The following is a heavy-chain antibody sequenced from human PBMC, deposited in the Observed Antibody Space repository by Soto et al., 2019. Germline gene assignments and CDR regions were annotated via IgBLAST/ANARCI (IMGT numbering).Heavy chain of an antibody. D-gene: IGHD3-16*01. V-gene: IGHV3-33*01. CDR1: GFSFSSNG. CDR2: SWSDGSNQ. J-gene: IGHJ3*02. CDR3: ARDVPWGSSAFDI. Sequence: QVQLVESGGGVVQPGTSLRLSCAASGFSFSSNGMHWVRQAPGKGLEWVAVSWSDGSNQYNLESVKGRFTISRDNSKNTLYLQMNSLRVEDTAVYYCARDVPWGSSAFDIWGQGTMVTVSS.